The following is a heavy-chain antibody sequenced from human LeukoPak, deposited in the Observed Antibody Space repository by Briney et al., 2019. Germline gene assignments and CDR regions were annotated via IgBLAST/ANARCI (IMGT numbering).Heavy chain of an antibody. CDR1: GGTFSSYA. CDR2: IIPIFGTA. V-gene: IGHV1-69*01. J-gene: IGHJ4*02. D-gene: IGHD5-18*01. Sequence: SVKVSCKASGGTFSSYAISWVRQAPGQGLEWMGGIIPIFGTANYAQKFQGRVTITADESTSTAYMELSSLRSEDTAVYYCAREDTAMANFDYWGQGTLVTVSS. CDR3: AREDTAMANFDY.